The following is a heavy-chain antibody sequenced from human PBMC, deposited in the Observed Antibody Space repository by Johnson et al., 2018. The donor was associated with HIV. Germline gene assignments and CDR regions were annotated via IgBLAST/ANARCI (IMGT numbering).Heavy chain of an antibody. D-gene: IGHD5/OR15-5a*01. J-gene: IGHJ3*02. CDR3: AKHNGNSLYWYAFDI. CDR2: IWADGSNT. Sequence: VRQAPGKGLEWVAIIWADGSNTYCADSVKGRFTISRDNSKNTLYLQMDSLRAEDTAVYYCAKHNGNSLYWYAFDIWGQGTMVTVSS. V-gene: IGHV3-33*06.